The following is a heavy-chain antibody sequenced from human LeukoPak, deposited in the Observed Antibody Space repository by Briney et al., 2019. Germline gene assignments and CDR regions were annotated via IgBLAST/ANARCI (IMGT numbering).Heavy chain of an antibody. CDR1: GFTFSSYE. Sequence: GGSLRLSCAASGFTFSSYEMNWVRQAPGKGLEWISAISGSSSNVYYADSVRGRFTISRDNAENSLYLQLNTMRAEDTAVYYCARGFRDTAMFLDYWGQGTLVTVSS. D-gene: IGHD5-18*01. V-gene: IGHV3-48*03. CDR2: ISGSSSNV. J-gene: IGHJ4*02. CDR3: ARGFRDTAMFLDY.